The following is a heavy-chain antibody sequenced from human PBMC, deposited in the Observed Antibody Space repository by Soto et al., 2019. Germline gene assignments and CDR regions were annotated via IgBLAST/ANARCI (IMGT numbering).Heavy chain of an antibody. CDR1: GGSVSSATYY. J-gene: IGHJ4*02. V-gene: IGHV4-61*03. Sequence: QVQLQESGPGLVKPSGTLSLTCAVSGGSVSSATYYWYWIRQPPGKGLEWIGYISYSGSTHYNPSLKSRVTISMDPSKNHYYLMMSSVTAADTATYYCARGRTVTVHAPPAYWGQGTLVTVSS. D-gene: IGHD4-17*01. CDR3: ARGRTVTVHAPPAY. CDR2: ISYSGST.